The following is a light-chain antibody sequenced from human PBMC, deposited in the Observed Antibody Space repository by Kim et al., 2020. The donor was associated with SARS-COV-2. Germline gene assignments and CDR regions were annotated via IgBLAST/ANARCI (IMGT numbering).Light chain of an antibody. V-gene: IGLV3-1*01. CDR2: QDS. CDR3: QAWDSSTVV. Sequence: VSPGQTASITCSGDKLGDKYACWYQQKPGQSPVLVIYQDSKRPSGIPERFSGSNSENTATLTISGTQAMDEADYYCQAWDSSTVVFGGGTQLTVL. J-gene: IGLJ2*01. CDR1: KLGDKY.